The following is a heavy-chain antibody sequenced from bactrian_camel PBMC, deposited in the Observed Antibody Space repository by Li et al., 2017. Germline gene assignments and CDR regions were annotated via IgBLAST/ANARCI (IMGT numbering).Heavy chain of an antibody. CDR3: AARNRAAPGGQWWLLQTGVYNY. J-gene: IGHJ4*01. CDR2: FGDDDST. V-gene: IGHV3S53*01. D-gene: IGHD2*01. CDR1: GYISRGYC. Sequence: HVQLVESGGGSVQAGKSLRLSCVAPGYISRGYCMAWFRQAPGQEREGVASFGDDDSTTYADSVKGRFTISQDNAKNAVYLEMNDLKPEDTAMYVCAARNRAAPGGQWWLLQTGVYNYWGHGTQVTVS.